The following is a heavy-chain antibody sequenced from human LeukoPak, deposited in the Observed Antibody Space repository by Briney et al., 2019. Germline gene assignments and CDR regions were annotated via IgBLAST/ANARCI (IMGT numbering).Heavy chain of an antibody. D-gene: IGHD3-10*01. CDR2: IYSGGST. CDR1: GFTFSSYS. V-gene: IGHV3-53*01. CDR3: ARDLTVGYFGELGY. Sequence: GGSLRLSCAASGFTFSSYSMNWVRQAPGEGLEWVSIIYSGGSTYYADSVKGRFTISRDNSKNTLYLQMNSLRAEDTAVYYCARDLTVGYFGELGYWGQGTLVTVSS. J-gene: IGHJ4*02.